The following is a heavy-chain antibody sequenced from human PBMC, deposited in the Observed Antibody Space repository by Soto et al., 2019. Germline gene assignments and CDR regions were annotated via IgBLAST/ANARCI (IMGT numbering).Heavy chain of an antibody. V-gene: IGHV3-30*18. CDR1: GFTFSSYG. CDR2: ISYDGSNK. J-gene: IGHJ4*02. D-gene: IGHD6-6*01. Sequence: PGGSLRLSCAASGFTFSSYGMHWVRQAPGKGLEWVAVISYDGSNKYYADSVKGRFTISRDNSKNTLYLQMNSLRAEDTAVYYCAKDRIAARPAYYFDYWGQGTLVTVSS. CDR3: AKDRIAARPAYYFDY.